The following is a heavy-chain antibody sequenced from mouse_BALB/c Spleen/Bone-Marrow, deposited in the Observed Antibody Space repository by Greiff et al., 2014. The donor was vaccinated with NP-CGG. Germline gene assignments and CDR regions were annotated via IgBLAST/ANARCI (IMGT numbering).Heavy chain of an antibody. V-gene: IGHV1-4*01. CDR1: GYTFSSYT. Sequence: QVQLKGSGAELARPGASVEMSCRASGYTFSSYTMHWVKKRPGQGLEWIGYINPSSGYTYYNQKFKDKATLTADKSSSAAYLQLSSLTSEDSAVYYCARVYGNYDAMDYWGQGTSVTVSS. J-gene: IGHJ4*01. D-gene: IGHD2-1*01. CDR3: ARVYGNYDAMDY. CDR2: INPSSGYT.